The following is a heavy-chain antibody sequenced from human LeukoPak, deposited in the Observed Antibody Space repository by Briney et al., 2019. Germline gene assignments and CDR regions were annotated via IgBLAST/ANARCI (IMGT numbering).Heavy chain of an antibody. V-gene: IGHV6-1*01. CDR1: GDSVSSNSAA. J-gene: IGHJ4*02. CDR3: ARSSSGSYYGSFDY. CDR2: TYYRSKWYN. D-gene: IGHD1-26*01. Sequence: SQTLSLTCAISGDSVSSNSAAWNWIRQSPSRGLEWLGRTYYRSKWYNDYAVSVKSRITINPDTSKNQFSLQLSSVTAADTAVYYCARSSSGSYYGSFDYWGQGTLVTVSS.